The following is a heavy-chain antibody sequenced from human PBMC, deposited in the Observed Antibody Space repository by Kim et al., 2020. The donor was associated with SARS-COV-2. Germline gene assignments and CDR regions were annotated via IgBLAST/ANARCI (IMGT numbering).Heavy chain of an antibody. D-gene: IGHD3-10*01. Sequence: SETLSLTCAVYGGSFSGYYWSWIRQPPGKGLEWIGEINHSGSTNYNPSLKSRVTISVDTSKNQFSLKLSSVTAADTAVYYCARSIELLWFGELFIPPVMVGWFDPWGQGTLVTVSS. CDR1: GGSFSGYY. CDR3: ARSIELLWFGELFIPPVMVGWFDP. CDR2: INHSGST. J-gene: IGHJ5*02. V-gene: IGHV4-34*01.